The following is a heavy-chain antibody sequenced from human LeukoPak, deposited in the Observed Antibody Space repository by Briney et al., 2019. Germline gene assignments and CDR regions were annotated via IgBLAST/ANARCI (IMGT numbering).Heavy chain of an antibody. Sequence: GGSLRLSCAASGFTFSSYSMNGVRQAPGKGLEWVSSITGSGSYIYYADSVKGRFTISRDDAKNSLYLQMNSLRAEDTAVYYCARDPGYSGYDCYFDSWGQGTLVTVSS. D-gene: IGHD5-12*01. CDR3: ARDPGYSGYDCYFDS. V-gene: IGHV3-21*01. CDR2: ITGSGSYI. J-gene: IGHJ4*02. CDR1: GFTFSSYS.